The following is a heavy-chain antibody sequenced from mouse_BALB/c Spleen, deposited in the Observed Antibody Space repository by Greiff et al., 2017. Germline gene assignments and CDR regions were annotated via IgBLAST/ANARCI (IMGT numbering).Heavy chain of an antibody. Sequence: EVNVVESGGGLVKPGGSLKLSCAASGFTFSDYYMYWVRQTPEKRLEWVATISDGGSYTYYPDSVKGRFTISRDNAKNNLYLQMSSLKSEDTAMYYCARDGVGNYFDYWGQGTTLTVSS. D-gene: IGHD4-1*01. CDR1: GFTFSDYY. V-gene: IGHV5-4*02. J-gene: IGHJ2*01. CDR3: ARDGVGNYFDY. CDR2: ISDGGSYT.